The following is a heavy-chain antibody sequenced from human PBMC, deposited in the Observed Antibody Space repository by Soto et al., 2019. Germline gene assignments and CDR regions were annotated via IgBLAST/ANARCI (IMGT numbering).Heavy chain of an antibody. Sequence: SGPTLVNPTQTLTLTFTFSGFSLITTLIRVSWIRHPPGKALEWLARIDWDDDKFYSTSLKTRLTISKDTSENQVVLTMTNMDPVDTATYYCARTAGYYRGRHFDFWGQGTLVTVSS. D-gene: IGHD3-10*01. CDR1: GFSLITTLIR. V-gene: IGHV2-70*04. CDR2: IDWDDDK. J-gene: IGHJ4*02. CDR3: ARTAGYYRGRHFDF.